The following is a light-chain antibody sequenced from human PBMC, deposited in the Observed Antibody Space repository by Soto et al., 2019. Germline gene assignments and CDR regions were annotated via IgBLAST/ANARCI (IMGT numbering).Light chain of an antibody. CDR1: QSVSSSY. CDR2: DAS. J-gene: IGKJ3*01. V-gene: IGKV3-20*01. CDR3: QHDGTSAL. Sequence: EIVLTQSPGTLSLSPGERATLSCRASQSVSSSYLAWYQQKPGQAPRLLIYDASRATGIPDRFSGSGSGTDFTLTISRLEPEDFAVYYWQHDGTSALFGHGTKVDI.